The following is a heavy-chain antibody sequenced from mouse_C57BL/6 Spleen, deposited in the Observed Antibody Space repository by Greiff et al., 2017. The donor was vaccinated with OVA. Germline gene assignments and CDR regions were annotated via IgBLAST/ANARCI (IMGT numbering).Heavy chain of an antibody. CDR1: GYTFTDYE. Sequence: QVQLQQSGAELVRPGASVTLSCKASGYTFTDYEMHWVKQTPVHGLEWIGAIDPETGGTAYNPKFKGKAILTADKSSSTAYMELRSLTSEDSAVYYCTRWVYDGYYGFAYWGQGTLVTVSA. CDR3: TRWVYDGYYGFAY. CDR2: IDPETGGT. V-gene: IGHV1-15*01. D-gene: IGHD2-3*01. J-gene: IGHJ3*01.